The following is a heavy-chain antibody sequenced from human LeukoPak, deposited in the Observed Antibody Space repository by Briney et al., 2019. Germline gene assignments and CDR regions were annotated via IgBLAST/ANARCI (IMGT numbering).Heavy chain of an antibody. CDR3: AREKSVRGWHADS. CDR2: IYSSGTS. J-gene: IGHJ4*02. D-gene: IGHD6-19*01. V-gene: IGHV4-4*07. CDR1: GAAISDDC. Sequence: PSETLSLTCTVSGAAISDDCWSWIRQSGGKGLEWIGRIYSSGTSDIQPSFQSRVTISVDTSKNQVFMRLTSVTAADTAVYFCAREKSVRGWHADSWGQGTLVTVSS.